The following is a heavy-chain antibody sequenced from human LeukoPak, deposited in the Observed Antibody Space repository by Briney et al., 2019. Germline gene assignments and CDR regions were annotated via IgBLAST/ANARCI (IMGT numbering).Heavy chain of an antibody. CDR2: ISGSGSNT. CDR1: GFTFSSYA. J-gene: IGHJ4*02. V-gene: IGHV3-23*01. D-gene: IGHD3-22*01. Sequence: GRSLRLSCAASGFTFSSYAMSWVRQAPGKGLEWVSVISGSGSNTYHADSVKGRFTISRDNSKNTLYLQMNSRRPEDTAVYYCAKVSDSRGYYYVGYSGQGTLVTVSS. CDR3: AKVSDSRGYYYVGY.